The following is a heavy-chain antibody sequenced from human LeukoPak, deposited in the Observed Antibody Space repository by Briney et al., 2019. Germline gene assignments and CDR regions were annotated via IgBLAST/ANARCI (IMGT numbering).Heavy chain of an antibody. J-gene: IGHJ4*02. Sequence: ASVKVSCKASGGTFSSYAISWVRQAPGQGLEWMGGIIPIFGTANYAQKFQGRVTITTDESTSTAYMELSSLRSEDTAVYYCASSSPGGIAAAGFFHFDYWGQGTLVTVSS. CDR3: ASSSPGGIAAAGFFHFDY. V-gene: IGHV1-69*05. CDR2: IIPIFGTA. D-gene: IGHD6-13*01. CDR1: GGTFSSYA.